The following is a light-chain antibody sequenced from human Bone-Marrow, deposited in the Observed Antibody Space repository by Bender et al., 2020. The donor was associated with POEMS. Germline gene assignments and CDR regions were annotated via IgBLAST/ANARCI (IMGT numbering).Light chain of an antibody. V-gene: IGLV4-69*01. CDR3: QTWGAGFRV. J-gene: IGLJ3*02. CDR2: VNGDGSH. CDR1: SGHGGYA. Sequence: QLMVTQSPSASASLGASVKLTCTLSSGHGGYAIAWHQQQAGKGPPFLMKVNGDGSHTKGDEIPDRFSGSSSGAERYLSISSLQSEDEADYYCQTWGAGFRVFGGGTKLTVL.